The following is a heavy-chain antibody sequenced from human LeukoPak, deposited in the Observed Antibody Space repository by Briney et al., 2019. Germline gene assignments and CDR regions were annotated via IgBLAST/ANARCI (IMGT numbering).Heavy chain of an antibody. J-gene: IGHJ4*02. CDR2: IYYSGSA. D-gene: IGHD6-19*01. CDR3: ARDRDSSGWFDY. Sequence: TETLSLTCTVSGGSISGFYWGWIRQPPGKGLEWIGFIYYSGSANYNPSLKSRVTMSVDMSRNQFSLKLSSVTAADTAFYYCARDRDSSGWFDYWGEGALVTLST. CDR1: GGSISGFY. V-gene: IGHV4-59*01.